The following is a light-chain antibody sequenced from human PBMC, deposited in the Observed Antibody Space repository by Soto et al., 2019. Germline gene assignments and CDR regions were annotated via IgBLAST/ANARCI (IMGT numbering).Light chain of an antibody. Sequence: QSVRKQPPSVFAGPEQKVAISSPGHRSNFGDGFDVHGYQQRPGTAPRLRIYGDGNRPPGVPDRFSGSRSGSSASLAITGLQAEDEADYYCQSYDSSLSGSNVFGTGTKVT. J-gene: IGLJ1*01. CDR2: GDG. V-gene: IGLV1-40*01. CDR3: QSYDSSLSGSNV. CDR1: RSNFGDGFD.